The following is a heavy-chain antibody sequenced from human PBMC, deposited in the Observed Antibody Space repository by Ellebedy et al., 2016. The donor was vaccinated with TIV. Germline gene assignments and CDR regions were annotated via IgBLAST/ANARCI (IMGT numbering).Heavy chain of an antibody. J-gene: IGHJ3*02. Sequence: PGGSLRLSCAASGFTASGFTFSSYAMAWVRQAPGKGLEWVSAISGSGGATYYADSVKGRFTISRDNSKNTLCLQMNSLRAEDTAVEYCAKGLGCSGGDCYSGHAFDIWGQGTMVTVSS. CDR3: AKGLGCSGGDCYSGHAFDI. CDR2: ISGSGGAT. D-gene: IGHD2-15*01. V-gene: IGHV3-23*01. CDR1: GFTFSSYA.